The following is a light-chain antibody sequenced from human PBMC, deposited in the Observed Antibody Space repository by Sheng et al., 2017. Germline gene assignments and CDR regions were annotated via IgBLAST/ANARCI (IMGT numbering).Light chain of an antibody. CDR1: QSVSFN. CDR2: GAS. J-gene: IGKJ2*03. Sequence: EIVMTQSPATLSVSPGERATLSCRASQSVSFNLAWYQQRPGQVPRLLIYGASTRVTGIPARFSGSGSGTEFTLTITSLQSEDSAVYYCQQYNNWPPYSFGQGTKLETK. CDR3: QQYNNWPPYS. V-gene: IGKV3-15*01.